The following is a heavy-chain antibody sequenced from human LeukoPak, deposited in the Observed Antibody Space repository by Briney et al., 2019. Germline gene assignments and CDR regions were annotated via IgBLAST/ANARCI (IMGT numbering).Heavy chain of an antibody. CDR3: ARRDSSSWNY. D-gene: IGHD6-13*01. CDR1: GYSFTSYW. CDR2: FYPGDSDT. J-gene: IGHJ4*02. Sequence: GESLKISCKGSGYSFTSYWIGWVRPMPGKGLEWMGIFYPGDSDTRYSPSVQGLVTISADKSISTAYLQWSSLKASDTAIYYCARRDSSSWNYWGQGTLVTVSS. V-gene: IGHV5-51*01.